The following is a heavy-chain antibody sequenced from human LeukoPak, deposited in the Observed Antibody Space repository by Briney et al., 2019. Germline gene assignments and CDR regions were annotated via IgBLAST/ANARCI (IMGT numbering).Heavy chain of an antibody. J-gene: IGHJ4*02. CDR1: GGSFSGYY. CDR2: INHSGST. D-gene: IGHD5-18*01. CDR3: ARVSDPLGGHSYGVTDYFDY. Sequence: KPSGTLSLTCAVYGGSFSGYYWSWIRQPPGKGLEWIGEINHSGSTNYNPSLKSRVTISVDTSKNQFSLKLSSVTAADTAVYYCARVSDPLGGHSYGVTDYFDYWGQGTLVTVSS. V-gene: IGHV4-34*01.